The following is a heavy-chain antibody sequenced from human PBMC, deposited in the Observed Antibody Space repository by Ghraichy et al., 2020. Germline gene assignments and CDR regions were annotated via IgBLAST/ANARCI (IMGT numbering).Heavy chain of an antibody. V-gene: IGHV4-59*01. CDR1: GGSITNYY. Sequence: SETLSLTCTVSGGSITNYYWSWIRQPPGKGLEWIGYIYGSGSTNYNPSLKSRVTISVDTSKTQLSLRLNSVTAADTAVYYCARGNWFDLWGQGTLVTVA. CDR3: ARGNWFDL. J-gene: IGHJ5*02. CDR2: IYGSGST.